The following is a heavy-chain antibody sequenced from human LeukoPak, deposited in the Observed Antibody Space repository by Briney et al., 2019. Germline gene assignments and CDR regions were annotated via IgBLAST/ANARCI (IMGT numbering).Heavy chain of an antibody. D-gene: IGHD6-19*01. J-gene: IGHJ4*02. CDR3: ARGRLTRSGWHLLQFDY. Sequence: SETLSLTCAVYGGSFSGYYCSWIRQPPGKGLEWIGEINHSGSTNYNPSLKTRLTISVDTSKNQFSLKLSPVTAADTAVYSCARGRLTRSGWHLLQFDYCGQGSLLTLSS. V-gene: IGHV4-34*01. CDR2: INHSGST. CDR1: GGSFSGYY.